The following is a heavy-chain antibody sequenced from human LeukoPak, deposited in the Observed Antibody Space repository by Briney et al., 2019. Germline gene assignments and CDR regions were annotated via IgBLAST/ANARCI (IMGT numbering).Heavy chain of an antibody. D-gene: IGHD3-3*01. CDR1: GFTFSSYA. CDR3: ARDGGITIFGVVPYSLDV. V-gene: IGHV3-30-3*01. CDR2: ISYDGSNK. Sequence: GGSLRLSCAASGFTFSSYAMHWVRQAPGKGLEWVAVISYDGSNKYYADSVKGRFTISRDNSKNTLYLQMNSLRAEDSAVYYCARDGGITIFGVVPYSLDVWGKGTTVTVSS. J-gene: IGHJ6*04.